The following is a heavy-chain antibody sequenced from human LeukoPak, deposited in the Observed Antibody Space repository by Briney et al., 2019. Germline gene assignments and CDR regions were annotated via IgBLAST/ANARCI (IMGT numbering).Heavy chain of an antibody. J-gene: IGHJ3*01. D-gene: IGHD1-26*01. CDR3: GMSGDKVPLQDDVFDV. V-gene: IGHV5-51*01. CDR2: IYPGDSGP. Sequence: GASLQISCEVSGSIFTSYCIGWVRPLPGKGLEWMGIIYPGDSGPTYSPSFQGQVTISVDKSINTAYLQWSSLHASDTAMYYCGMSGDKVPLQDDVFDVWGEGTMVTVST. CDR1: GSIFTSYC.